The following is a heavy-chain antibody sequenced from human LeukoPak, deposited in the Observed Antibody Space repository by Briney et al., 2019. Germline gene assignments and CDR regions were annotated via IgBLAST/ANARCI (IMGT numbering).Heavy chain of an antibody. CDR3: ALSQRIGVPAAMSVAGPLDYYYYYGMDV. Sequence: GGSLRLSCAASGFTFSSYAMSWVRQAPGKGLEWVSAISGSGGSTYYADSVKGRFTISRDNSKNTLYLQMNSLRAEDTAVYYCALSQRIGVPAAMSVAGPLDYYYYYGMDVWGQGTTVTVSS. CDR2: ISGSGGST. D-gene: IGHD2-2*01. CDR1: GFTFSSYA. V-gene: IGHV3-23*01. J-gene: IGHJ6*02.